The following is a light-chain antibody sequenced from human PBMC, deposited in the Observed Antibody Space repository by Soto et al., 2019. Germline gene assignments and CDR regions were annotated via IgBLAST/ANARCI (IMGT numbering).Light chain of an antibody. Sequence: DIQMTQSPSSLSASVGDRVTITCRASQTISYYLNWYQQKPGKAPKLLIYAASSLQSGVPSRFSGSGYETDFTLTISSLQPEDFAPYYCQQSYSTPYMYTFGQGTKLEIK. J-gene: IGKJ2*01. CDR1: QTISYY. CDR3: QQSYSTPYMYT. CDR2: AAS. V-gene: IGKV1-39*01.